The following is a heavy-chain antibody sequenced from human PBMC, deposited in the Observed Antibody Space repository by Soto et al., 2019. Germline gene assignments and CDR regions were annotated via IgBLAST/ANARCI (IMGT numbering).Heavy chain of an antibody. Sequence: PGGSLRLSCAASGFTFDDYAMHWVRQAPGKGLEWVSGISWNSGSIGYADSVKGRFTISRDNAKNSLYLQMNSLRAEDTALYYCAKDQARYYYGSGSYQYYYYYGMDVGGQGTTVTVSS. D-gene: IGHD3-10*01. CDR2: ISWNSGSI. CDR1: GFTFDDYA. V-gene: IGHV3-9*01. CDR3: AKDQARYYYGSGSYQYYYYYGMDV. J-gene: IGHJ6*02.